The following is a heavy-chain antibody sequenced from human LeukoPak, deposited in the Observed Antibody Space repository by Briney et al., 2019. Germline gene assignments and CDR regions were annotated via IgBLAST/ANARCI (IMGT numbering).Heavy chain of an antibody. CDR2: ISGSGGST. J-gene: IGHJ4*02. D-gene: IGHD2-2*01. CDR3: AKGYCSSTSCYARFDY. V-gene: IGHV3-23*01. CDR1: GFTFSSYA. Sequence: GGSLRLSCAASGFTFSSYAMSWVRQAPGKGLEWVSAISGSGGSTYYADSVKGRFTISRDNSKNTLYLQMNSLRAEDTAVYYCAKGYCSSTSCYARFDYWGQGTPVTVSS.